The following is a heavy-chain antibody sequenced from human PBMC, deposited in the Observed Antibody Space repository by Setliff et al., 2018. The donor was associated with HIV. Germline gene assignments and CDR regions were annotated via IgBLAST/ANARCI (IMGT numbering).Heavy chain of an antibody. V-gene: IGHV4-59*01. CDR3: ARYYNFWSGPPYNWFDP. J-gene: IGHJ5*02. CDR1: GGSISSYY. Sequence: SETLSLTCTVSGGSISSYYWSWIRQPPGKGLEWIGYIYYSGSTNYNPSLKSRVTISVDTSKNQFSLKLSSVTAADTAVYYCARYYNFWSGPPYNWFDPWGRGTLVTVSS. D-gene: IGHD3-3*01. CDR2: IYYSGST.